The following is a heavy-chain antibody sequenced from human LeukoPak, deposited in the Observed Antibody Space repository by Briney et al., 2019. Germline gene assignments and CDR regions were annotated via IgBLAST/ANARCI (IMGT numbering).Heavy chain of an antibody. Sequence: PGWSLRLSCASSLFIFIRYVISWVRQAPCKGLVWVSAISTTGGSTYYTHSLKGGLTISRENSKNTLYLQMKSLRAEDTAVYYCEKEGPLWYWGRGTLVTVSS. CDR2: ISTTGGST. CDR3: EKEGPLWY. J-gene: IGHJ4*02. V-gene: IGHV3-23*01. CDR1: LFIFIRYV.